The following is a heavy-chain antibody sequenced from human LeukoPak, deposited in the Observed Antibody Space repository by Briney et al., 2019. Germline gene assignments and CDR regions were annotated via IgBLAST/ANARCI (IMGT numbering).Heavy chain of an antibody. D-gene: IGHD3-16*02. Sequence: PGGSLRLSCAASGFTFSSYAMSWVRQAPGKGLEWVSGISGSSGTTYYADSVKGRFAISRDNSKNTLYLQMNSLRAEDTAVYYCATQFFIPHYYNNGLDVWGQGTTVTVSS. CDR2: ISGSSGTT. CDR3: ATQFFIPHYYNNGLDV. CDR1: GFTFSSYA. V-gene: IGHV3-23*01. J-gene: IGHJ6*02.